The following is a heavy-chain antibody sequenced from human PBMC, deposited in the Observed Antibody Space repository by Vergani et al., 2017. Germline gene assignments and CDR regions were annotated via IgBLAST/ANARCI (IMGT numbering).Heavy chain of an antibody. D-gene: IGHD6-13*01. V-gene: IGHV3-43*01. CDR3: AKDSYSSSWYVIDY. CDR2: ISWDGGST. Sequence: EVQLVESGGVVVQPGGSLRLSCEASGFPFDDYSMHWVRQAPGKGLEWVSLISWDGGSTYYADSVKGRFTIARDNSRNSLYLQMNSLRTEDTALYYCAKDSYSSSWYVIDYWGQGTLVTVSS. CDR1: GFPFDDYS. J-gene: IGHJ4*02.